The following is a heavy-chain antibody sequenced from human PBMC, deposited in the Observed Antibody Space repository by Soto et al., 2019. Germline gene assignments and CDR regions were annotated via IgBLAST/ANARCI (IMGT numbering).Heavy chain of an antibody. CDR2: ISAYNGNT. V-gene: IGHV1-18*04. CDR3: ARDLYPLERDFLSGYDY. D-gene: IGHD3-3*01. CDR1: GYTFTSYG. Sequence: QVQLVQSGAEVKKPGASVKVSCKASGYTFTSYGISWVRQAPGQGLEWMGWISAYNGNTNYAQKLQGRVTMTTDTSTSTAYMELRSLRSDDTAVYYCARDLYPLERDFLSGYDYWGQGTLVTVSS. J-gene: IGHJ4*02.